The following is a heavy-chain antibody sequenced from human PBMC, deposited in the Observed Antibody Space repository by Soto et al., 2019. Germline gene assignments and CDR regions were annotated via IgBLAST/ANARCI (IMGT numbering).Heavy chain of an antibody. D-gene: IGHD1-26*01. CDR3: ARATSGARVPYGMDV. J-gene: IGHJ6*02. CDR2: INPSGGST. V-gene: IGHV1-46*03. Sequence: ASVKVSCKASGYTFTSYYMHWVRQAPGQGLEWMGIINPSGGSTSHAQKLQGRVTMTRDTSTSTVYMELSSLRFEDTAVYYCARATSGARVPYGMDVWGQGTTVTVSS. CDR1: GYTFTSYY.